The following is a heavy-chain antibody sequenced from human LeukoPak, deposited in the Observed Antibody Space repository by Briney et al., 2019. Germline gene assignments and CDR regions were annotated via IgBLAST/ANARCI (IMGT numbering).Heavy chain of an antibody. J-gene: IGHJ4*02. D-gene: IGHD1-26*01. CDR2: ICWDDDK. Sequence: SGPTLVKPTQTLTLTCTFSGFSPSTSGVGVGWIRQPPGKALEWLGIICWDDDKRYSPSLKSRLTITKDTSKNQVVLTMTNMDPVDTATYYCARRRAAGSLFDYWGQGTLVTVSS. CDR3: ARRRAAGSLFDY. CDR1: GFSPSTSGVG. V-gene: IGHV2-5*02.